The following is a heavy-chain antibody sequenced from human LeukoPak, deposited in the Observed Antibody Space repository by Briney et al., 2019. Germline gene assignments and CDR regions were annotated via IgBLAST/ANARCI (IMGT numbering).Heavy chain of an antibody. CDR2: IYYSGST. J-gene: IGHJ3*02. CDR1: GGSISSYY. V-gene: IGHV4-59*08. D-gene: IGHD2-2*01. CDR3: ARAVVVVPAATPADAFDI. Sequence: SETLSLTCTVSGGSISSYYWSWIRQPPGKGLEWIGYIYYSGSTNYSPSLKSRVTISVDTSKNQFSLKLSSVTAADTAVYYCARAVVVVPAATPADAFDIWGQGTMVTVSS.